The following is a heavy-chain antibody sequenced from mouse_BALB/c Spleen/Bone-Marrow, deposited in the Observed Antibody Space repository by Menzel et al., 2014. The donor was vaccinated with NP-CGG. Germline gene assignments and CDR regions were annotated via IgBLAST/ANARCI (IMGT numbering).Heavy chain of an antibody. CDR2: INPGNGGT. Sequence: QVQLQQSGAELVKPGASVKLSCKASGYTFTSYYMYWVKQRPGQGLEWIGEINPGNGGTNFNEKFKSKATLTVDKSSSTAYMQLSGLTSEDSAVYYCTRSDGYYVPHWYFDVWGAGTTVTVSS. D-gene: IGHD2-3*01. V-gene: IGHV1S81*02. J-gene: IGHJ1*01. CDR3: TRSDGYYVPHWYFDV. CDR1: GYTFTSYY.